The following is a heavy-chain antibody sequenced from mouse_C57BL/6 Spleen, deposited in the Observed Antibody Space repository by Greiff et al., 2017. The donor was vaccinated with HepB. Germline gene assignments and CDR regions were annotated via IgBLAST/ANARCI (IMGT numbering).Heavy chain of an antibody. CDR3: ARDYYDDEGYWYFDV. V-gene: IGHV1-72*01. CDR1: GYTFTSYW. CDR2: IDPNSGGT. D-gene: IGHD2-4*01. Sequence: VKLQQPGAELVKPGASVKLSCKASGYTFTSYWMHWVKQRPGRGLEWIGRIDPNSGGTKYNEKFKSKATLTVDKPSSTAYMQLSSLTSEDSAVYYCARDYYDDEGYWYFDVWGTGTTVTVSS. J-gene: IGHJ1*03.